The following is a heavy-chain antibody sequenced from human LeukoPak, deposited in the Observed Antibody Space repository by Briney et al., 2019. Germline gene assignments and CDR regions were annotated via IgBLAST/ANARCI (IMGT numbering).Heavy chain of an antibody. CDR1: GGSINTYY. J-gene: IGHJ4*02. D-gene: IGHD5-12*01. V-gene: IGHV4-4*07. CDR3: ARVRSGYDRYFDY. Sequence: SETLSLTCTVSGGSINTYYWSWIRQPAGKGLEYIGRIYTSGSTNYNPSLKSRVTISVDTSKNQFSLKLSSVTAADTAVYYCARVRSGYDRYFDYWGQGTLVTVSS. CDR2: IYTSGST.